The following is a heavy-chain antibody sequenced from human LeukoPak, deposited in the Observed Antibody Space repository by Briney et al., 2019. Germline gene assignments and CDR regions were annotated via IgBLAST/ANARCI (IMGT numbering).Heavy chain of an antibody. J-gene: IGHJ6*02. CDR1: GGSISSSSYY. CDR2: IYYSEST. V-gene: IGHV4-39*01. D-gene: IGHD6-19*01. Sequence: SETLSLTCTVSGGSISSSSYYWGWIRQPPGKGLEWIGSIYYSESTYYNPSLKSRVTISVDTSKNQFSLKLSSVTAADTAVYYCASEQIAVAGNYYYYGMDVWGQGTTVTVSS. CDR3: ASEQIAVAGNYYYYGMDV.